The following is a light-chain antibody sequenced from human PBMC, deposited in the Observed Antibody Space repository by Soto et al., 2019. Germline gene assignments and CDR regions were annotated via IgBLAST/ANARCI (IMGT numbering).Light chain of an antibody. CDR1: QSISNW. CDR3: QQYNSYSSLT. Sequence: IQLTQSPSSLSASVGDRVTITCRASQSISNWLAWYQQKPGKAPKLLIYKASSLESGVPSRFSGSGSGTEFTLTISSLQPDDFATYYCQQYNSYSSLTFGGGTKVDIK. V-gene: IGKV1-5*03. CDR2: KAS. J-gene: IGKJ4*01.